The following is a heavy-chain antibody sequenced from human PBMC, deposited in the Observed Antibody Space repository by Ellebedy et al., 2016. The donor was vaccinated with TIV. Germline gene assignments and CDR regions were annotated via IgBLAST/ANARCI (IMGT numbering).Heavy chain of an antibody. V-gene: IGHV2-70*17. Sequence: SGPTLVKPTQTLTLTCTFSGFSLRTSRLSVSWIRQPPGKALEWLARIDWVDDKFYSTSLRTRLTISKDSSENQVVLTMTNMDPEDTATYYCARISSGWGFDYWGQGALVTVSS. CDR1: GFSLRTSRLS. CDR3: ARISSGWGFDY. D-gene: IGHD3-22*01. J-gene: IGHJ4*02. CDR2: IDWVDDK.